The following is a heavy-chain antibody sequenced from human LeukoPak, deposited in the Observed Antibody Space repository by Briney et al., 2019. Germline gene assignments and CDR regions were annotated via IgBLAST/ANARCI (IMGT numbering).Heavy chain of an antibody. CDR3: ALGGKKYCSSSSCPPWFDP. J-gene: IGHJ5*02. Sequence: SETLPLTCAVYGGSFSGYLWSWIRQPPGKGLEWIGEINHRGSTNYNPSLKSRVTISVDTSKNQFSLKLTSVTAADTAVYYCALGGKKYCSSSSCPPWFDPWGQGTLVTVSS. V-gene: IGHV4-34*01. D-gene: IGHD2-15*01. CDR1: GGSFSGYL. CDR2: INHRGST.